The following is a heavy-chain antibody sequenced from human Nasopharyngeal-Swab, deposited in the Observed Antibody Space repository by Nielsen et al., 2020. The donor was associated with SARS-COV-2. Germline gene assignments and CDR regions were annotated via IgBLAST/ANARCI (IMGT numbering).Heavy chain of an antibody. D-gene: IGHD3-3*01. CDR3: ARGHMWSGYPPDY. CDR1: GYTFTSYD. V-gene: IGHV1-8*01. CDR2: MNPNSGNT. J-gene: IGHJ4*02. Sequence: ASVKVSCKASGYTFTSYDINWVRQATGQGLEWMGWMNPNSGNTGYAQKSQGRVTMTRNTSISTAYMELSSLRSEDTAVYYCARGHMWSGYPPDYWGQGTLVTVSS.